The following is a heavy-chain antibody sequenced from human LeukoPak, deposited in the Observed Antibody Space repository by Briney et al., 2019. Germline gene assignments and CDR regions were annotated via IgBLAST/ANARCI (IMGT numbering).Heavy chain of an antibody. D-gene: IGHD5-18*01. V-gene: IGHV4-4*07. CDR1: GGSISSYY. CDR3: ASRGYSYGTLYYFDY. Sequence: SETLSLTCTVSGGSISSYYLSWIRPPAGKGLEWIGRIYTSRSTNYNPSLKSRVTMSVDTAKNQFSLKLSSVTAADTAVYYCASRGYSYGTLYYFDYWGQGTLVTVSS. J-gene: IGHJ4*02. CDR2: IYTSRST.